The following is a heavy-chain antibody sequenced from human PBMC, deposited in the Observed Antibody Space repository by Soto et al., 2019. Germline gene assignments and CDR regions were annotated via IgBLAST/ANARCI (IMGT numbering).Heavy chain of an antibody. Sequence: GGSMRLSYAAAGFTFSSYARSWVRKAPGKGLEWVSAISGSGGSTYYADSVKGRFTISRDNSNNTLYLQMNSLRAEDTAVYYCATVRWGYSSSGWFAPLGQGTLVTVFS. CDR1: GFTFSSYA. CDR3: ATVRWGYSSSGWFAP. CDR2: ISGSGGST. D-gene: IGHD6-13*01. J-gene: IGHJ5*02. V-gene: IGHV3-23*01.